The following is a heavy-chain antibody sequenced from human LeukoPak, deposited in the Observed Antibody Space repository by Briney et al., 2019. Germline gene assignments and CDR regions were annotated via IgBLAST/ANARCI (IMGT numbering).Heavy chain of an antibody. CDR1: GGSISSYY. J-gene: IGHJ4*02. CDR2: IYYSGST. CDR3: ARATGGAGSGSYYYDY. D-gene: IGHD3-10*01. Sequence: PSETLSLTCTVSGGSISSYYWSWIRQPPGKGLEWIGYIYYSGSTNYNPSLKSRVTISVDTSKNQFSLKLSSVTAADTAVYYCARATGGAGSGSYYYDYWGQGTLATVSS. V-gene: IGHV4-59*01.